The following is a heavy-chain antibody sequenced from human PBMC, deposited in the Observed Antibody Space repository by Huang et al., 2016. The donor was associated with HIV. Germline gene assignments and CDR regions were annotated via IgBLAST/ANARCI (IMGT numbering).Heavy chain of an antibody. CDR2: IRFEGGNK. CDR1: GFSFSHYG. Sequence: QEQLVESGGGVVQPGGSLRLSCATSGFSFSHYGLHWVRQAPGKGLELVACIRFEGGNKHYADSAKGRFTISRDNSKKMLFLEMNSLRGDDTAFYYCATDLGGYSFDYWGQGALVSVSS. V-gene: IGHV3-30*02. J-gene: IGHJ4*02. CDR3: ATDLGGYSFDY. D-gene: IGHD2-21*02.